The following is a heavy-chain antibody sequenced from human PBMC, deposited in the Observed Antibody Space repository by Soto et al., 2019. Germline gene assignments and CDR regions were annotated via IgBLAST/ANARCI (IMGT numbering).Heavy chain of an antibody. CDR3: ARDADYGGSRGGMDV. CDR1: GGSVNNANYF. Sequence: QVRLEESGPGLVKPSETLSLICSVSGGSVNNANYFWNWIRHHPENGLEWIGYIYYSGSTRYNPSFKTRATLSIDTSKNQFSLRLGSVTVADTGVYFCARDADYGGSRGGMDVWGRGTTVTVSS. V-gene: IGHV4-31*03. J-gene: IGHJ6*02. D-gene: IGHD4-17*01. CDR2: IYYSGST.